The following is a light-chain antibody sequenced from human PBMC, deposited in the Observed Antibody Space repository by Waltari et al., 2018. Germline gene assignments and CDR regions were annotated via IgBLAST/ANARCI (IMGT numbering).Light chain of an antibody. CDR3: CSHTNIGTWV. V-gene: IGLV2-14*01. CDR1: NTDIGNYNY. CDR2: EVS. Sequence: QSALTQPTSVSGSLGQSITISCLGTNTDIGNYNYVSWYQQFPGEAPSLIIYEVSNRPSRISSRFSGSKSGMTASLTISGLQADDEATYYCCSHTNIGTWVFGGGTTLTVL. J-gene: IGLJ3*02.